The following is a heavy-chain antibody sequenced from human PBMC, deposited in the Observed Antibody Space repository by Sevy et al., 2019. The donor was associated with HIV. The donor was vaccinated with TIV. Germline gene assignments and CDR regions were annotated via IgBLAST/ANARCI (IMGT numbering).Heavy chain of an antibody. CDR2: IIPIFGTT. J-gene: IGHJ4*02. D-gene: IGHD2-2*01. Sequence: ASVKVSCKASGGTFSNYALSWVRQAPGQGLEWMGGIIPIFGTTNFAQTFQGRVTITADESTSTAYMELSSLRSADTVVYYCARTPLVRIPGATDLYFDNWGQGTLVTVSS. CDR3: ARTPLVRIPGATDLYFDN. V-gene: IGHV1-69*13. CDR1: GGTFSNYA.